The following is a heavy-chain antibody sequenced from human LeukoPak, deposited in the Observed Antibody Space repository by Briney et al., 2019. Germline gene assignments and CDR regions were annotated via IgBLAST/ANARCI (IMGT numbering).Heavy chain of an antibody. CDR3: ARVDSNSAD. V-gene: IGHV3-53*01. Sequence: PGGSPRLSCAASGFTVSRHYMGWVRQAPGKGLEWVSVIYSGGSTYYADSVKGRFTISRDNSKNTFYLQMNSLRAEDTAVDYCARVDSNSADWGQGTLVTVSS. J-gene: IGHJ4*02. CDR1: GFTVSRHY. D-gene: IGHD1/OR15-1a*01. CDR2: IYSGGST.